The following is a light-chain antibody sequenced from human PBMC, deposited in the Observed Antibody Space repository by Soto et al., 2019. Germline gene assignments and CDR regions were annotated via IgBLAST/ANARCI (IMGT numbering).Light chain of an antibody. CDR2: DVS. CDR1: QSVSTY. J-gene: IGKJ1*01. Sequence: ILYKQSPSTQPVPPGERATLSCRASQSVSTYLAWYQQKSGQAPRLLIYDVSKRATGIPPRFSGSGAGTDFTLTSRIQAPDDSPTYWWQPGCSPLTFGQGTKVDIK. V-gene: IGKV3-11*01. CDR3: QPGCSPLT.